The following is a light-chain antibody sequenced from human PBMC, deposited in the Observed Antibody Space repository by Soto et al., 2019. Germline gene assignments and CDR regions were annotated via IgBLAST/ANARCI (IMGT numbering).Light chain of an antibody. CDR3: AAWDDSLSGLWV. CDR1: SSNIGRNY. V-gene: IGLV1-47*01. CDR2: RNN. Sequence: QSALTQPPSASGTPGQRVTISCSGSSSNIGRNYVFWYQQLPGTAPKLLIYRNNQRPSGVPDRFSGSKSGTSASLAISGLRSEDEADYYCAAWDDSLSGLWVFGTGTKSPS. J-gene: IGLJ1*01.